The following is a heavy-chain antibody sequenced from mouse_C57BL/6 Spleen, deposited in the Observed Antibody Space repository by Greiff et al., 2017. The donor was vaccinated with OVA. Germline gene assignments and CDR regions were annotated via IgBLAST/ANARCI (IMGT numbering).Heavy chain of an antibody. Sequence: VQLQESGAELVRPGASVTLSCKASGYTFTDYEMHWVKQTPVHGLEWIGAIDPETGGTAYNQKFKGKAILTADKSSSTDYMELRSLTSEDSAVYYCTRNYGSSYWYFEVWGTGTTVTVSS. D-gene: IGHD1-1*01. CDR2: IDPETGGT. CDR3: TRNYGSSYWYFEV. V-gene: IGHV1-15*01. CDR1: GYTFTDYE. J-gene: IGHJ1*03.